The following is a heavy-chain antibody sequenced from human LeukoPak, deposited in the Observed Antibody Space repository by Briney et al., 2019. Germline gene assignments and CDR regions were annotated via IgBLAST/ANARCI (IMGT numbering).Heavy chain of an antibody. J-gene: IGHJ4*02. V-gene: IGHV3-23*01. CDR2: ISGSGGST. CDR3: AKSGAIDY. D-gene: IGHD1-26*01. Sequence: GGSLRLSCAASGFTFSFDNYAMSWVRQAPGKGLEWVSAISGSGGSTYYADSVKGRFTISRDNSKNTLYLQMNSLRAEDTAVYYCAKSGAIDYWGQGTLVTVSS. CDR1: GFTFSFDNYA.